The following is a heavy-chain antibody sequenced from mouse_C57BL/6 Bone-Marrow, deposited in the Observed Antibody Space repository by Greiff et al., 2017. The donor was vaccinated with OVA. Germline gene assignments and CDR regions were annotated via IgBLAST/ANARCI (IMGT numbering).Heavy chain of an antibody. CDR3: ARGDYDYQYYFDY. Sequence: VQLQQSGAELVRPGTSVKVSCKASGYAFTNYLIEWVKQRPGQGLEWIGVIIPGSGGTNYNEKFKGKATLTADKSSSTAYMQLSSLTSEDSAVYFAARGDYDYQYYFDYWGQGTTLTVSS. D-gene: IGHD2-4*01. CDR1: GYAFTNYL. J-gene: IGHJ2*01. V-gene: IGHV1-54*01. CDR2: IIPGSGGT.